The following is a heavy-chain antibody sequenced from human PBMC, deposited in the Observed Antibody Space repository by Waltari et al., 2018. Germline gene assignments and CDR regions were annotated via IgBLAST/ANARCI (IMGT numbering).Heavy chain of an antibody. J-gene: IGHJ6*02. CDR2: IKPDGSEK. V-gene: IGHV3-7*01. Sequence: EVQMVESGGGLVQPGGSLSLSCGSAGLTFSNSWMNCVRQAPGKGLEWIANIKPDGSEKNYVDSVKGRFTISRDNTKNSLYLQMNSLRAEDTAVYYCSKSLDVWGPGTSVTVSS. CDR3: SKSLDV. CDR1: GLTFSNSW.